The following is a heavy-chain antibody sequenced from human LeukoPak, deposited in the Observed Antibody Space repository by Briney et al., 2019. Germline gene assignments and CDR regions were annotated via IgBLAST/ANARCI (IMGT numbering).Heavy chain of an antibody. CDR1: GGSFSGYY. CDR3: AREYDDYDEGVFDY. Sequence: SETLSLTCAVYGGSFSGYYWSWIRQPPGKGLEWIGEINHDGSTNYNPSLKSRVTISVDTSKNQFSLKLNSVTAADTAVYYCAREYDDYDEGVFDYWGQGTLVTVSS. J-gene: IGHJ4*02. V-gene: IGHV4-34*01. CDR2: INHDGST. D-gene: IGHD4-17*01.